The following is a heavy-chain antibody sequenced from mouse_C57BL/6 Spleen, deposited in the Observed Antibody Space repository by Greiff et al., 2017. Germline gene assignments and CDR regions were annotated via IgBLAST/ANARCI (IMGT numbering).Heavy chain of an antibody. J-gene: IGHJ3*01. D-gene: IGHD1-1*01. Sequence: EVQLQQSGPELVKPGASVKISCKASGYTFTDYYMNWVKQSHGKSLEWIGDINPNNGGPSYNQKFKGKATLTVDKSSSTAYMELRSLTSEDSAVYYCITTVEAWFAYWGQGTLVTVSA. CDR3: ITTVEAWFAY. CDR2: INPNNGGP. V-gene: IGHV1-26*01. CDR1: GYTFTDYY.